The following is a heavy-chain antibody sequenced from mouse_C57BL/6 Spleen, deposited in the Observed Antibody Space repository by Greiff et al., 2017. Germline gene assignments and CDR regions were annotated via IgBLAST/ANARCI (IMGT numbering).Heavy chain of an antibody. V-gene: IGHV1-9*01. J-gene: IGHJ3*01. CDR3: ESCRQLRLGGFAY. CDR1: GYTFTGYW. Sequence: VQLQQSGAELMKPGASVKLSCKATGYTFTGYWIAWVKQRPGHGLEWIGEILPGSGSTNYNEKFKGKATFTADTSSNTAYMQLSSLTTEDSAIYYCESCRQLRLGGFAYWGQGTLVTVSA. CDR2: ILPGSGST. D-gene: IGHD3-2*02.